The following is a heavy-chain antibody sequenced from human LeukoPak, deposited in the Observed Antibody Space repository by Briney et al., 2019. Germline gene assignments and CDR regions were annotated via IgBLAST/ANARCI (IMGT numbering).Heavy chain of an antibody. Sequence: GGSLRLSCAASEITFRSYWMTWVRQAPGKGLEWVANIKEDGSEKYYVDSVKGRFTISRDNAKSSLYLQMNSLRAEDTAVYYCAKEGGYYDILTGYYSPGYFDYWGQGTLVTVSS. CDR2: IKEDGSEK. V-gene: IGHV3-7*03. CDR3: AKEGGYYDILTGYYSPGYFDY. J-gene: IGHJ4*02. CDR1: EITFRSYW. D-gene: IGHD3-9*01.